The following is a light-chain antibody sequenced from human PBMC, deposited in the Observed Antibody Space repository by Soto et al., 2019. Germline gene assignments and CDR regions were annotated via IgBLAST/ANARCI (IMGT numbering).Light chain of an antibody. CDR3: KQSKTFPLT. Sequence: DIQMTQSPSSLSASVGDRVTITCRASQAIDRWLAWYQQKPGKAPKVLIYAASNLRSGVPSRLSGSGSGIDFSLTISSLQPEDLATYYCKQSKTFPLTFGGGTKVDIK. J-gene: IGKJ4*01. CDR1: QAIDRW. CDR2: AAS. V-gene: IGKV1-12*01.